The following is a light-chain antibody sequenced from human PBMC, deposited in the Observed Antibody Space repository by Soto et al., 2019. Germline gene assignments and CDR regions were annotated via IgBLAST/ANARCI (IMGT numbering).Light chain of an antibody. V-gene: IGLV2-14*01. CDR1: SSDVGGYNY. J-gene: IGLJ7*01. Sequence: QSALTQPASVSGSPGQSITISCTGTSSDVGGYNYVSWYQQHPGKAPKLMIYEVSNRPSGVSNRFSGSKSGNTASLTISGLQAEDEADYYCGTWDSSLSPLAVFGGGTQLTVL. CDR2: EVS. CDR3: GTWDSSLSPLAV.